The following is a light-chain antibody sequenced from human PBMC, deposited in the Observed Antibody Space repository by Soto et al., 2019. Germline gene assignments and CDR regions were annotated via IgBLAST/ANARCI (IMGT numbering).Light chain of an antibody. J-gene: IGLJ3*02. CDR1: SSDVGGYDY. Sequence: QSVLTQPASVSGSPGQSITISCTGTSSDVGGYDYVSWYQQHPGKAPKLMIYDVSSRPSGVSDRFSGSKSGNTASLTISGLQAEDEADYYCRSYTSSSTQVFGGGTKLTVL. CDR3: RSYTSSSTQV. V-gene: IGLV2-14*01. CDR2: DVS.